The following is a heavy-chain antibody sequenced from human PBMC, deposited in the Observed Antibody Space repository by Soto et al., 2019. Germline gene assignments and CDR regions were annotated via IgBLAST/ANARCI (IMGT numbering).Heavy chain of an antibody. Sequence: ASVKVSCKASGYTFTSYDINWVRQATGQGLEWMGWMNPNSGNTGYAQKFQGRVTMTRNTSISTAYMELSSLRSEDTAVYYCARVYCISTSCSYYYYGMDVRGQGTTVTVSS. J-gene: IGHJ6*02. CDR3: ARVYCISTSCSYYYYGMDV. D-gene: IGHD2-2*01. CDR2: MNPNSGNT. CDR1: GYTFTSYD. V-gene: IGHV1-8*01.